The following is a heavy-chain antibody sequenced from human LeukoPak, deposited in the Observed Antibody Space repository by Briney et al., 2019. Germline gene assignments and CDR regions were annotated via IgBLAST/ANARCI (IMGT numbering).Heavy chain of an antibody. Sequence: ASVKVSCKASGYTFTSYGISWVRQAPGQGHEWMGWISAYNGNTNYAQKLQGRVTMTTDTSTSTAYMELRSLRSDDTAVYYCAREGDYVWGSYSHTGCGYWGQGTLVTVSS. CDR2: ISAYNGNT. CDR1: GYTFTSYG. CDR3: AREGDYVWGSYSHTGCGY. V-gene: IGHV1-18*01. D-gene: IGHD3-16*01. J-gene: IGHJ4*02.